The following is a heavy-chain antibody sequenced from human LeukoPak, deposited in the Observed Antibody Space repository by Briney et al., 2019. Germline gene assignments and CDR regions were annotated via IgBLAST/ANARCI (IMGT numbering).Heavy chain of an antibody. V-gene: IGHV3-33*01. CDR1: GFTFSSHG. CDR2: IWWHGNKE. CDR3: ATENFWSGSPDDVYGMDA. J-gene: IGHJ6*02. D-gene: IGHD3-3*01. Sequence: PGGSLRLSCAASGFTFSSHGMHWVRQAPGKGLEWVAIIWWHGNKESYADSVKGRFTVSRDNSKNTLYLQMNSLRADDSAVYYCATENFWSGSPDDVYGMDAWGQGTTVTVSS.